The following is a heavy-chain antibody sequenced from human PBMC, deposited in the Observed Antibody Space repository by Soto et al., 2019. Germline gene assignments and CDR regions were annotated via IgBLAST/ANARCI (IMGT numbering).Heavy chain of an antibody. Sequence: SETLSLTCAVSGYSISSGYYWGWIRQPPGKGLEWIGSIYHSGSTYYNPSLKSRVTISVDTSKNQFSLKLSSVTAADTAVYYCATSRYITMIAWGGAFDIWGQGTMVTV. D-gene: IGHD3-22*01. J-gene: IGHJ3*02. CDR3: ATSRYITMIAWGGAFDI. V-gene: IGHV4-38-2*01. CDR2: IYHSGST. CDR1: GYSISSGYY.